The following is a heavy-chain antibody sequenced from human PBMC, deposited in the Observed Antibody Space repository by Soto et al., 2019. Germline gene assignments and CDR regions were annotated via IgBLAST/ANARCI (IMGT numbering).Heavy chain of an antibody. CDR1: GYTFTSYG. Sequence: ASVKVSCKASGYTFTSYGISWVRQAPGQGLEWMGWISAYNGNTNYARKLQGRVTMTTDTSTSTAYMELRSLRSDDTAVYYCARAPPKNDYGLFDYWGQGTLVTVSS. J-gene: IGHJ4*02. CDR2: ISAYNGNT. D-gene: IGHD4-17*01. V-gene: IGHV1-18*01. CDR3: ARAPPKNDYGLFDY.